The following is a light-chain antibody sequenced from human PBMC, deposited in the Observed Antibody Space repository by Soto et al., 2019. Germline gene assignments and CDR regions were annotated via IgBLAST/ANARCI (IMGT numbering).Light chain of an antibody. J-gene: IGKJ2*01. CDR3: QQYHNWPPQYT. Sequence: EIMMTQSPVTLSVSPGERATLSCRASQSVTSKLAWYQQKPGQAPRLLIHGASTRATGVPARFSGSGSGTEFTLTITSLQSEDFAVYYCQQYHNWPPQYTFGQGTKLQIK. CDR1: QSVTSK. CDR2: GAS. V-gene: IGKV3-15*01.